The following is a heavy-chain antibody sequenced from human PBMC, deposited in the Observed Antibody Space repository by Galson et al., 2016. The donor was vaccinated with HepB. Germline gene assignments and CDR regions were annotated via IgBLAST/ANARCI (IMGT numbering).Heavy chain of an antibody. J-gene: IGHJ5*02. CDR1: EFPFSIHT. CDR3: VREIIYTNYVMTVP. V-gene: IGHV3-21*01. CDR2: ISSDSNYI. D-gene: IGHD4-11*01. Sequence: SLRLSCAASEFPFSIHTMNWVRQAPGKGLEWVSSISSDSNYIYYAESVKGRFTISRDNAKNSLYLQMNSLSADDTAVYYCVREIIYTNYVMTVPWGQGTLVTVSS.